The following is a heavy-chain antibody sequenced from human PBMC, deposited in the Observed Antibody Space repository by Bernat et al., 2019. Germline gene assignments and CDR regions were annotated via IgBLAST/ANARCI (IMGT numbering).Heavy chain of an antibody. J-gene: IGHJ3*02. D-gene: IGHD3-22*01. CDR1: GGTFSSYA. CDR2: IIPIFGTA. CDR3: ARGDIITMIVVVTSGAFDI. V-gene: IGHV1-69*01. Sequence: VQLVQSGAEVKKPGSSVKVSCKASGGTFSSYAISWVRQAPGQGLEWMGGIIPIFGTANYAQKFQGRVTITADESTSTAYMELSSLRSEDTAVYYCARGDIITMIVVVTSGAFDIWGQGTMVTVSS.